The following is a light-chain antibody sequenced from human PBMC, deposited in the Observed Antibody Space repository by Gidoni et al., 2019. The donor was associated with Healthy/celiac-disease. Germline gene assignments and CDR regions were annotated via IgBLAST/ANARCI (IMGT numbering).Light chain of an antibody. CDR1: QDISNY. J-gene: IGKJ4*01. CDR3: QQYDTLPLT. CDR2: DAS. Sequence: DIQMTQSPSSLSASVGDRVTITCQASQDISNYLNWYQQKPGKAPKLLIYDASHLETGVPSRFSGSGSGTAFTCAISSLQPEDIATYYCQQYDTLPLTFGGGTKVEIK. V-gene: IGKV1-33*01.